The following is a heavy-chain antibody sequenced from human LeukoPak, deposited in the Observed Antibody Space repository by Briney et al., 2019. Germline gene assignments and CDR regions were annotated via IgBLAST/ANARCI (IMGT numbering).Heavy chain of an antibody. V-gene: IGHV3-48*03. CDR2: IGSSGSTI. J-gene: IGHJ4*02. Sequence: GGSLRLSCAASGFTFSNYDLNWVRQAPGKGLEWVSYIGSSGSTIKYADSVKGRFTISRDNAKNSLYLQVNSLRAEDTAVYYCARGLRNTIFGGRYYWGQGTLVSVSS. CDR1: GFTFSNYD. CDR3: ARGLRNTIFGGRYY. D-gene: IGHD3-3*01.